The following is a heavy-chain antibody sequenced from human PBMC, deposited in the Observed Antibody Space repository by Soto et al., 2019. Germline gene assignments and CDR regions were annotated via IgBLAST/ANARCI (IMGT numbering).Heavy chain of an antibody. J-gene: IGHJ5*02. V-gene: IGHV4-31*03. CDR1: GGSISSGGYY. Sequence: PSETLSLTCTVSGGSISSGGYYWSWIRQHTGKGLEWIGYIYYSGSTYYKPSLKSRVTISVDTSKNQFSLKLNSVTAADTAVYYCARVSIVVLVAATRFDPWGQGTLVTVSS. CDR2: IYYSGST. D-gene: IGHD2-15*01. CDR3: ARVSIVVLVAATRFDP.